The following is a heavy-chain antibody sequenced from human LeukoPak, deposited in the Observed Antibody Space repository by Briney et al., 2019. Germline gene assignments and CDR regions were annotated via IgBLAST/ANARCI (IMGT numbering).Heavy chain of an antibody. D-gene: IGHD3-22*01. V-gene: IGHV3-21*01. CDR1: GFTFSSYS. CDR3: ARDRDSSGYYYGMDV. CDR2: ISSSSSYI. Sequence: PGRSLRLSCAASGFTFSSYSMNWVRQAPGKGLEWVSSISSSSSYIYYADSVKGRFTISRDNAKNSLYLQMNSLRAEDTTVYYCARDRDSSGYYYGMDVWGQGTTVTVSS. J-gene: IGHJ6*02.